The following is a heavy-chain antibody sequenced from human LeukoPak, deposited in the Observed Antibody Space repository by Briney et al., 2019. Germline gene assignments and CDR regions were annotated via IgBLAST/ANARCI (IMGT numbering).Heavy chain of an antibody. J-gene: IGHJ4*02. CDR3: ARNSYGTDY. V-gene: IGHV4-59*01. D-gene: IGHD5-18*01. CDR2: IYYSGSI. Sequence: PSETLSLTCTVSGGSISSYYWSWIRQPPGKGLEWIGYIYYSGSINYNPSLKSRVTISVDTSKNQFSLKLSSVTAADTAVYYCARNSYGTDYWGQGTLVTVSS. CDR1: GGSISSYY.